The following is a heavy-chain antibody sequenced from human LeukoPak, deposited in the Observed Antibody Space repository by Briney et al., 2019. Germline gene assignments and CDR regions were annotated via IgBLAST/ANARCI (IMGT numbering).Heavy chain of an antibody. Sequence: ASVKVSCKASGYTFTSYGISWVRQAPGQGLEWMGWISAYNGNTNYAQKLQGRVTMTTDTSTSTAYMELRSLRSDDTAVCYCARWSSGYYTASGFDYWGQGTLVTVSS. J-gene: IGHJ4*02. V-gene: IGHV1-18*01. CDR2: ISAYNGNT. CDR3: ARWSSGYYTASGFDY. CDR1: GYTFTSYG. D-gene: IGHD3-3*01.